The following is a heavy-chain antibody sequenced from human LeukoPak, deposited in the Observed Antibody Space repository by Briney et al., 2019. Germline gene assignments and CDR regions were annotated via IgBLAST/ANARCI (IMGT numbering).Heavy chain of an antibody. V-gene: IGHV3-48*01. Sequence: PGGSLRLSCAASGFTFSSYSMNWVRQAPGKGLEWVSYISSSSSTIYYADSVKGRFTISRDNAKNSLYLQMNSLRAEDTAVYYCARGVSSGWSGYYFDYWGQGTLVTVSS. D-gene: IGHD6-19*01. CDR1: GFTFSSYS. CDR3: ARGVSSGWSGYYFDY. J-gene: IGHJ4*02. CDR2: ISSSSSTI.